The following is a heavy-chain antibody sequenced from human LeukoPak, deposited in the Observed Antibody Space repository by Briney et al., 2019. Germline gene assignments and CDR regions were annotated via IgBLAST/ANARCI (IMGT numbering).Heavy chain of an antibody. J-gene: IGHJ5*02. CDR3: ASHYCSSASCYASFDP. CDR2: IIPIFGTA. CDR1: GGTFSSYA. V-gene: IGHV1-69*05. D-gene: IGHD2-2*01. Sequence: GASVKVSCKASGGTFSSYAISWVRQAPGQGLEWMGGIIPIFGTANYAQKFQGRVTITTDESTSTAYMELSSLRSEDTAVYYCASHYCSSASCYASFDPWSQGTLVTVSP.